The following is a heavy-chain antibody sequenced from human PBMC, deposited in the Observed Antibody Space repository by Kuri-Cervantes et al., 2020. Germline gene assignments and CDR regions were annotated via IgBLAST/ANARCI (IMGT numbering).Heavy chain of an antibody. V-gene: IGHV5-51*01. Sequence: GGSLRLSCKGSGYSFTSYWIGWVRQMPGKGLEWMGIIYPGDSDTRYSPSFQGQVTISDDKSISTAYLQWSSLKASDTAMYYCARGGYCSGGSCYRRGDWFDPWGQGTLVTVSS. CDR1: GYSFTSYW. CDR3: ARGGYCSGGSCYRRGDWFDP. CDR2: IYPGDSDT. D-gene: IGHD2-15*01. J-gene: IGHJ5*02.